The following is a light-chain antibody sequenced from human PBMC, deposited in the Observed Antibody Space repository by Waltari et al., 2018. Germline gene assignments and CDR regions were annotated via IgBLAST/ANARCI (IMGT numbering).Light chain of an antibody. V-gene: IGKV3-20*01. CDR3: QQYGSSVLYT. Sequence: IVLTQSPGTLSLSPGESATLSCRASQTLSKNYLAWYQQKPGQAPRLLIYGASSRAAGIPDRFSGSGYGTYFTLTISRLEPDDFAMYYCQQYGSSVLYTFGQGTKLEIK. J-gene: IGKJ2*01. CDR1: QTLSKNY. CDR2: GAS.